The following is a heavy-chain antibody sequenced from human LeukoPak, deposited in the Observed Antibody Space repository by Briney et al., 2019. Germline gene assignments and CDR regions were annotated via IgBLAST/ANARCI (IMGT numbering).Heavy chain of an antibody. J-gene: IGHJ6*03. CDR2: INPIVGST. V-gene: IGHV1-46*01. D-gene: IGHD3-3*01. CDR1: GYTFTSYY. CDR3: AGGGHYDFCSGFIRDYMDV. Sequence: ASVKVSCKASGYTFTSYYMHWVRQAPGQGLEWMGIINPIVGSTSYAQKFQGRVTMTRDTSTSTDYMEMSSLRVEYTAVYYCAGGGHYDFCSGFIRDYMDVWGKGTTVTVSS.